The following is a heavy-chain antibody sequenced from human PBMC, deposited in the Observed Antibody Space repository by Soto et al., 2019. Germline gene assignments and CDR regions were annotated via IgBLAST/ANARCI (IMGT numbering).Heavy chain of an antibody. V-gene: IGHV3-30*18. Sequence: QVQLVESGGGVVQPGRSLRLSCAASGFSFSNCGMHWVRQAPGKGLEWVAAISSDGSYKYYSESVKGRFTIFRDNSKITVFLEMSILRVEDTAVYYCVKGSEVARQELDYWGQGTLVTVSS. CDR2: ISSDGSYK. CDR3: VKGSEVARQELDY. D-gene: IGHD2-15*01. CDR1: GFSFSNCG. J-gene: IGHJ4*02.